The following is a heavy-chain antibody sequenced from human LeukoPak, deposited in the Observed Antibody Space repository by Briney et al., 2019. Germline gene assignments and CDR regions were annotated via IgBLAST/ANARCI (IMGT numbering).Heavy chain of an antibody. Sequence: SETLSLTCTVSGGSISSYYWSWIRQPAGKGLEWIGRIYTSGSTNYNPSLKSRVTMSVDTSKNQFSLKLSPVTAADTAVYYCARVVDCSSTSCYSFDYWGQGTLVTVSS. D-gene: IGHD2-2*02. CDR1: GGSISSYY. CDR2: IYTSGST. CDR3: ARVVDCSSTSCYSFDY. J-gene: IGHJ4*02. V-gene: IGHV4-4*07.